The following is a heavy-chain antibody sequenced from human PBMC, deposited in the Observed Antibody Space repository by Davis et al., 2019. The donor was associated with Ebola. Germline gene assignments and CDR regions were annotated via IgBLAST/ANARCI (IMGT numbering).Heavy chain of an antibody. CDR2: IWYDGSNK. CDR1: GFTFSSYG. V-gene: IGHV3-33*01. D-gene: IGHD6-6*01. J-gene: IGHJ6*02. CDR3: ARDLAARRVYGMDV. Sequence: GGSLRLSCAASGFTFSSYGMHWVRQAPGKGLEWVAVIWYDGSNKYYADSVKGRFTISRDNSKNTLYLQMNSLRAEDTAVYYCARDLAARRVYGMDVWGQGTTVTVSS.